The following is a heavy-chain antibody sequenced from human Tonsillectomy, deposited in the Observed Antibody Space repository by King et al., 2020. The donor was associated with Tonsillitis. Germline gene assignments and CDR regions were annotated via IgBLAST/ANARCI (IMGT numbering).Heavy chain of an antibody. CDR3: VRGESSGYEIDY. V-gene: IGHV3-7*01. J-gene: IGHJ4*02. D-gene: IGHD3-22*01. Sequence: VQLVESGGGLVQPGGSLRLSCAASGFTFSSYWMTWVRQAPGKGLEWVANIKQDGSEKYYVDSVKGRFTISRDYAKNSLYLEMNNLRAEDTAVYYCVRGESSGYEIDYWGQGTLVTVSS. CDR2: IKQDGSEK. CDR1: GFTFSSYW.